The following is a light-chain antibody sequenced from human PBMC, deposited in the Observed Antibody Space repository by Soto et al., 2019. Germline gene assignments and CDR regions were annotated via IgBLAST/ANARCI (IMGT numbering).Light chain of an antibody. V-gene: IGKV3-20*01. CDR2: GAS. CDR1: QSVRSGY. Sequence: EIVLTQSPGTLSLSPGERATLSCRASQSVRSGYLAWYQQKPGQAPRLLIYGASSRATGLPDRFSGSGSGTDFTLTISRLEPEDFAVYYCQHYDNSPWTFGQGTKVEIK. CDR3: QHYDNSPWT. J-gene: IGKJ1*01.